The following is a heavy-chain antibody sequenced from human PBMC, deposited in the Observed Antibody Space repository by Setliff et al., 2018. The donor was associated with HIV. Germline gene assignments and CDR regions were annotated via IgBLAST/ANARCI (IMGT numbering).Heavy chain of an antibody. CDR2: IKTDGSEK. D-gene: IGHD6-19*01. CDR1: GFTFTNYW. CDR3: ASHNSGWKRADY. Sequence: GGSLRLSCAASGFTFTNYWMSWVRQAPGKGLEWVANIKTDGSEKYYVDSVRGRFTISRDNAENSLYLQMNSLRAEDTAVYYCASHNSGWKRADYWGQGTLVTVSS. J-gene: IGHJ4*02. V-gene: IGHV3-7*01.